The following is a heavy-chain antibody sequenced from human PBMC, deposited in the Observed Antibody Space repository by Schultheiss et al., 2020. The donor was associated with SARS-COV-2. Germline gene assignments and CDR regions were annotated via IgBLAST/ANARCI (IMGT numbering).Heavy chain of an antibody. V-gene: IGHV4-31*01. Sequence: SETLSLTCAVSGYSISSGYYWSWIRQHPGKGLEWIGYIYYSGSTYYNPSLKSLVTISVDTSKNQFSLKLSSVTAADTAVYYCATSKDSRGYYWGQGTLVTVSS. CDR3: ATSKDSRGYY. CDR2: IYYSGST. D-gene: IGHD1-26*01. J-gene: IGHJ4*02. CDR1: GYSISSGYY.